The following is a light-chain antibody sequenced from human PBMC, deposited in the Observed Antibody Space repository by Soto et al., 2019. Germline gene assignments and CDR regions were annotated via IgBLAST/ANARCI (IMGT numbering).Light chain of an antibody. Sequence: QSALAQPASVSGSPGQSITISCTGTSSDVGGYKFVSWFQQHAGKAPKLIIYEINIRPSGVSNRFSASKSGNTASLTISGLQSEDEADYYCSSYTTTSSVIFGGGTKLTVL. V-gene: IGLV2-14*01. CDR2: EIN. CDR3: SSYTTTSSVI. CDR1: SSDVGGYKF. J-gene: IGLJ2*01.